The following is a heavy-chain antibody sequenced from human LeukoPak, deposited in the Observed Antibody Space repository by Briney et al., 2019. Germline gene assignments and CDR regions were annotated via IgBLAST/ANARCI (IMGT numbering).Heavy chain of an antibody. Sequence: ASVKVSCKASGGTFSSYVITWVRQAPGQGLEWMGGIIPIFGAPNYAQKFQSRVTITTDESTNTAYMELSSLRSEDTAVYYCARGVVVVPAAMDWFDPWGQGTLVTVSS. CDR1: GGTFSSYV. V-gene: IGHV1-69*05. CDR2: IIPIFGAP. J-gene: IGHJ5*02. CDR3: ARGVVVVPAAMDWFDP. D-gene: IGHD2-2*01.